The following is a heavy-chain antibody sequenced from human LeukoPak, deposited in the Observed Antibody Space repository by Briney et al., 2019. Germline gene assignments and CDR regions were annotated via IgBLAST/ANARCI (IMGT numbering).Heavy chain of an antibody. CDR2: INWNGGST. V-gene: IGHV3-20*04. Sequence: GGSLRLSCAASGFTFDDYGMSWVCHAPGKGLEWVSGINWNGGSTGYADSVKGRFTISRDNAKNSLYLQMNSLRAEDTALYYCARALLWFGGDCFDYWGQGTLVTVSS. CDR3: ARALLWFGGDCFDY. J-gene: IGHJ4*02. CDR1: GFTFDDYG. D-gene: IGHD3-10*01.